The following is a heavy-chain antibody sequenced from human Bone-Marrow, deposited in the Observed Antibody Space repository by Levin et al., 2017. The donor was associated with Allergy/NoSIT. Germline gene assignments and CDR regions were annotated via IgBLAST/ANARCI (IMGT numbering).Heavy chain of an antibody. V-gene: IGHV4-59*01. D-gene: IGHD2-15*01. CDR2: TYYSGST. J-gene: IGHJ3*02. CDR1: GGSISSYY. CDR3: AGVVVVAAFDI. Sequence: PGGSLRLSCTVSGGSISSYYWSWIRQPPGKGLEWIGYTYYSGSTNYNPSLKSRVTISVDTSKNQFSLKLSSVTAADTAVYYCAGVVVVAAFDIWGQGTMVTVSS.